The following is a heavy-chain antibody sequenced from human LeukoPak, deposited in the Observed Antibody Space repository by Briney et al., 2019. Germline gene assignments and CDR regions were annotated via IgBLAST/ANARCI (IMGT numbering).Heavy chain of an antibody. CDR3: ARAVSYSSSSYWFDP. CDR2: IIPIFGTA. D-gene: IGHD6-6*01. J-gene: IGHJ5*02. Sequence: GASVKVSCKASGGTFSSYAISWVRQAPGQGLEWMGGIIPIFGTANYAQKFQGRVTITADESTSTAYMELSSLRSEDTAVYYCARAVSYSSSSYWFDPWGQGTLVTVSS. V-gene: IGHV1-69*13. CDR1: GGTFSSYA.